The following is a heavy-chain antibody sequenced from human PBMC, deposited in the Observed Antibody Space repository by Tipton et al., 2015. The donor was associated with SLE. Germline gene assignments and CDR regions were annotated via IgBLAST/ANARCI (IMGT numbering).Heavy chain of an antibody. CDR2: ISSSSSYI. V-gene: IGHV3-21*01. J-gene: IGHJ4*02. Sequence: SLRLSCAASGFTFSSYSMNWVRQAPGKGLEWVSSISSSSSYIYYADSVKGRFTISRDNAKNSLYLQMNSLRAEDTAVYYCARDPVDYDSSGYDDYWGQGTLVTVSS. CDR1: GFTFSSYS. D-gene: IGHD3-22*01. CDR3: ARDPVDYDSSGYDDY.